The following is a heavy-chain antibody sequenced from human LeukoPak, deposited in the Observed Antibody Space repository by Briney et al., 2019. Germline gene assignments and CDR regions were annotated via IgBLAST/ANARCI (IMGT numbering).Heavy chain of an antibody. CDR2: INGGDGDT. J-gene: IGHJ3*02. CDR3: ARFRTGRAFDI. Sequence: ASVKVSCKASGYTFTAYAIHWVRKAPGQRPELMGWINGGDGDTTYSQNFQDRVTITRDTSTSTVYMELSSLRSEDTAMYYCARFRTGRAFDIWGQGTMVTVSS. V-gene: IGHV1-3*01. D-gene: IGHD3/OR15-3a*01. CDR1: GYTFTAYA.